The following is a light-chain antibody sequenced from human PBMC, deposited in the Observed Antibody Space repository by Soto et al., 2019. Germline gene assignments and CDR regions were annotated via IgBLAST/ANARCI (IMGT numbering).Light chain of an antibody. CDR1: QSVSSSY. J-gene: IGKJ1*01. Sequence: EIVLTQSPGTLSLSPGERATLSCRASQSVSSSYLAWYQQKPGQAPRLLIYVASSRAPGIPDRFSGSGSGTDFTLTISSLELEDFAVYYRQQYGSSPWTFGQGTKVEIK. V-gene: IGKV3-20*01. CDR2: VAS. CDR3: QQYGSSPWT.